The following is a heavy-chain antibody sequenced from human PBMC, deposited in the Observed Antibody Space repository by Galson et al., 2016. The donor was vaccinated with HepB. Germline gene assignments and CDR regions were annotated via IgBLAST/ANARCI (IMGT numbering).Heavy chain of an antibody. CDR1: EFTFNTYV. J-gene: IGHJ6*02. D-gene: IGHD5-18*01. CDR2: ISGGGGTI. V-gene: IGHV3-23*01. CDR3: ARAYRGSLYYGMDV. Sequence: SLRLSCAASEFTFNTYVMSWVRQAPGKGLEWVSTISGGGGTINYADSVKGRFTISRDNSKNSLYLQMNILRADDTAIYYCARAYRGSLYYGMDVWGQGTAVTVTS.